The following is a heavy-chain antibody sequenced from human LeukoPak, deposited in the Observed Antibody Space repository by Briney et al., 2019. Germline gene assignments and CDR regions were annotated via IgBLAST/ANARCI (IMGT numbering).Heavy chain of an antibody. CDR1: EFTFSSYA. CDR2: ISGSGGST. CDR3: AKGRLTTVVTPPHY. D-gene: IGHD4-23*01. V-gene: IGHV3-23*01. J-gene: IGHJ4*02. Sequence: GGSLRLSCVVSEFTFSSYAMSWVRQAPGKGLEWVSAISGSGGSTYYADSVKGRFTISRDNSKNTLYLQMNSLRAEDTAVYYCAKGRLTTVVTPPHYWGQGTLVTVSS.